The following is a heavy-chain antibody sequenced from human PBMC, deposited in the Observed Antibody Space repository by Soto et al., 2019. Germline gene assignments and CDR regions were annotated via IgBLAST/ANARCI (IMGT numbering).Heavy chain of an antibody. CDR1: GFTFSDYY. D-gene: IGHD5-12*01. CDR2: ISSSSSYT. CDR3: ARDHHRYSGYDYVDY. J-gene: IGHJ4*02. V-gene: IGHV3-11*05. Sequence: QVQLVESGGGLVKPGGSLRLSCAASGFTFSDYYMSWIRQAPGKGLVWVSYISSSSSYTNYADSVKGRFTISRDNAKNSLYLQMNSLRAEDTAVYYCARDHHRYSGYDYVDYWGQGTLVTVSS.